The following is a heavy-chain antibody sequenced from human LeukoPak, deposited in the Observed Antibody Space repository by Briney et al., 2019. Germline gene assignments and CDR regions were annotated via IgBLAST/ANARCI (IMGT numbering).Heavy chain of an antibody. J-gene: IGHJ5*02. CDR3: ARGAYDYVWGSYRLNWFDP. Sequence: SVKVSCKASGGTFSSYAISWVRQAPGQGLEWMGGIIPIFGTANYAQKFQGRVTITADESTSTAYMELSSLRSEDTAVYYCARGAYDYVWGSYRLNWFDPWGQGTLATVSS. CDR2: IIPIFGTA. D-gene: IGHD3-16*02. CDR1: GGTFSSYA. V-gene: IGHV1-69*13.